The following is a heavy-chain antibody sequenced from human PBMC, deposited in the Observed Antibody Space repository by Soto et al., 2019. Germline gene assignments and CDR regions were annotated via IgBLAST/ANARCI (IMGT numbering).Heavy chain of an antibody. Sequence: SETLSLTCIVSGESISSSSYYWVWIRQPPGKGLEWIGSIYYSGRTYYNPSFKSRVTISIDTSKNQFSLKLSSVTATDTAVYYCDRKRTTVVNQAYVDHWGQGAMVT. D-gene: IGHD2-21*01. J-gene: IGHJ4*02. CDR3: DRKRTTVVNQAYVDH. CDR2: IYYSGRT. V-gene: IGHV4-39*01. CDR1: GESISSSSYY.